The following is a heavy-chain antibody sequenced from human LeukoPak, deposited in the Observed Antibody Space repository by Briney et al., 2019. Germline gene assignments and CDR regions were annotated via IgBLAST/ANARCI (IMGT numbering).Heavy chain of an antibody. CDR3: ARGSYYHPEY. CDR1: GYSFTSYY. D-gene: IGHD1-26*01. CDR2: INPNSGGT. Sequence: ASVKVSCKASGYSFTSYYMHWVRQAPGQGLEWMGWINPNSGGTNYAQKFQGSVTMTRDTSISTVYVELSRLRSDDTAVYYCARGSYYHPEYWGQGTLVTVSS. J-gene: IGHJ4*02. V-gene: IGHV1-2*02.